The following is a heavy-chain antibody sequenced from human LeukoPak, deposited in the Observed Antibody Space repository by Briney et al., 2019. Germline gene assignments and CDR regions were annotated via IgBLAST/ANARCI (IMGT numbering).Heavy chain of an antibody. CDR3: ARDEEL. CDR1: GFTFSSYS. J-gene: IGHJ2*01. CDR2: ISSRSSTI. V-gene: IGHV3-48*02. Sequence: GGSLRLSCAASGFTFSSYSMNWVRQAPGKGLEWVSYISSRSSTIYYADSVKGRFTISRDNAKNSLYLQMNSLRDDDTAVYYCARDEELWGRGTLVSVSS.